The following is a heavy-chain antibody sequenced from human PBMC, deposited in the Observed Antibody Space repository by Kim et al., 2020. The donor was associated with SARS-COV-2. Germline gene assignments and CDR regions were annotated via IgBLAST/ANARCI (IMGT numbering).Heavy chain of an antibody. J-gene: IGHJ4*02. CDR3: ARHTFGSSRYY. V-gene: IGHV4-39*01. CDR2: T. D-gene: IGHD6-6*01. Sequence: TYSNPSLKSRVTISVDTSKNQFSLKLSSVTAADTAVYYCARHTFGSSRYYWGQGTLVTVSS.